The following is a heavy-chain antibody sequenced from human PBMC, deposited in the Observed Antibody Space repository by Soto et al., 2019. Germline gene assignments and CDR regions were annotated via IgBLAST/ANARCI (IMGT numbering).Heavy chain of an antibody. CDR1: GCSFTSYW. D-gene: IGHD6-6*01. V-gene: IGHV5-51*01. CDR3: ARSISIDYYGMDV. CDR2: IYPGDSDT. J-gene: IGHJ6*02. Sequence: GESMKISSKGSGCSFTSYWIGWVRQMPGKGLEWMGIIYPGDSDTRYSPSFQGQVTISADKSISTAYLQWSSLKASDTAMYYCARSISIDYYGMDVSGQGTTVTVSS.